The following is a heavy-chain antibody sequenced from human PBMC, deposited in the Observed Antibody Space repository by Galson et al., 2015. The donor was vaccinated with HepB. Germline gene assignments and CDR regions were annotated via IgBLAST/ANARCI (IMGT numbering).Heavy chain of an antibody. Sequence: SLRLSCAASGFTARVQYMSWVRQPPGKGLEWVAVIYGAGKTHYADSVKGRFTISRDDSRNTVYLQMSSLTAEDTAVYFCARELTGSLDYWGQGTLVTVSS. D-gene: IGHD7-27*01. CDR2: IYGAGKT. CDR1: GFTARVQY. V-gene: IGHV3-53*01. J-gene: IGHJ4*02. CDR3: ARELTGSLDY.